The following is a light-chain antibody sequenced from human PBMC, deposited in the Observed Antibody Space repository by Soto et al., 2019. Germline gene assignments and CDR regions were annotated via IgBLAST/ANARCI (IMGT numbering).Light chain of an antibody. Sequence: EIVLTQSPATLSLSPGARATLSCRASQSVKTFLVWYQQRPGQAPRLLIHVASHRAAGIPARFSGSGFGTDFTLTISSLEPEDAAVYYCQQRSNWPPITFGQGTRLEI. CDR1: QSVKTF. V-gene: IGKV3-11*01. CDR3: QQRSNWPPIT. CDR2: VAS. J-gene: IGKJ5*01.